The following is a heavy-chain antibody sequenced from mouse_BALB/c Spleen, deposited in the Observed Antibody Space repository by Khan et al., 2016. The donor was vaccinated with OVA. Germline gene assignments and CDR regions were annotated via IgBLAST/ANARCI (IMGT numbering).Heavy chain of an antibody. Sequence: EVQLQESGPGLVKPSQSLSLTCTVTGYSITSGYGWNWIRQFPGNKLEWMSYISDSGSTNYNPSLKNRISITGDTSKNLFFLKLNSVTTEDTATYYCARTARIKYWGQGTTLTVSS. V-gene: IGHV3-2*02. D-gene: IGHD1-2*01. CDR2: ISDSGST. J-gene: IGHJ2*01. CDR3: ARTARIKY. CDR1: GYSITSGYG.